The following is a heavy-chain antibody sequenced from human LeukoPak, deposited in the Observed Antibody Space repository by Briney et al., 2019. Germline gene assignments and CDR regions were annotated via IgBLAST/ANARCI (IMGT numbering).Heavy chain of an antibody. D-gene: IGHD3-22*01. V-gene: IGHV3-30*18. CDR1: GFTFSSYG. CDR3: AKVGSYHDFDY. Sequence: PGGSLRLSCAASGFTFSSYGMSWVRQAPGKGLEWVALISYDGSNKYYADSVKGRFTVSRDNSKNTLFLQMNSLRAEDTAVYYCAKVGSYHDFDYWGQGTLVTVSS. CDR2: ISYDGSNK. J-gene: IGHJ4*02.